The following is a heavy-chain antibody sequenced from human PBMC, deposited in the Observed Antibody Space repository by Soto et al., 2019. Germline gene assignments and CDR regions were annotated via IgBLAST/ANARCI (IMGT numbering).Heavy chain of an antibody. CDR2: MYSGGST. CDR3: ARDSSLHQPLFYGMDV. CDR1: GLTVSSNY. J-gene: IGHJ6*02. D-gene: IGHD2-2*01. Sequence: EVQLVESGGGLVQPGGSLRLSCAASGLTVSSNYMSWVRQAPGKGLEWVSVMYSGGSTYYADSVKGRFIFSRDNYKNTLYLQMDSLRVEDTAVYYCARDSSLHQPLFYGMDVWGQGTTVTVSS. V-gene: IGHV3-66*01.